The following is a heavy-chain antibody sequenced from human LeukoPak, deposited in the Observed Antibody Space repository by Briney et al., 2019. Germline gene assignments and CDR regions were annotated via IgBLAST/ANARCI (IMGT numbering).Heavy chain of an antibody. Sequence: PSETLSLTCTVSGGSVSDYYWSWIRQSPGKGLEWIGYIYYTGSSSYNPSLKSRVTISVDTSKNQFSLNLYSVTAADTAVYYCARRVGSSDCFDYWGQGTLVTVSS. D-gene: IGHD6-6*01. J-gene: IGHJ4*02. CDR1: GGSVSDYY. CDR2: IYYTGSS. CDR3: ARRVGSSDCFDY. V-gene: IGHV4-59*08.